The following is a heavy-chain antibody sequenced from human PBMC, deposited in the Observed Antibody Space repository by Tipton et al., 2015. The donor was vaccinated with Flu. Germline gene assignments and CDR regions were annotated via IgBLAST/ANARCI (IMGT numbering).Heavy chain of an antibody. D-gene: IGHD3-10*01. V-gene: IGHV4-59*01. J-gene: IGHJ4*02. CDR2: SYYSGST. CDR3: ARDRGWPASLDY. Sequence: TLSLTCTVSGGSINSYYWNWIRQPPGKGLEWIGFSYYSGSTSYNPSLQSRVTISVDTSRNQFSLNLKSVTAADTAVYYCARDRGWPASLDYWGQGILVTVSS. CDR1: GGSINSYY.